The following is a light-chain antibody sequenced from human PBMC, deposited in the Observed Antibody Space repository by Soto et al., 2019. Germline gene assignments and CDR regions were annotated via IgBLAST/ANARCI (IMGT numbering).Light chain of an antibody. J-gene: IGKJ1*01. CDR3: QQTFSIPRT. CDR2: ESP. Sequence: DMQLTQSPSSLSASVGDRVTITCRASQNVRSYLNWYQQKPGKAPKLLISESPILESGVPSKFSGDGYGTDFTLTIRSLQPEDFAIYYCQQTFSIPRTFGHGTRVEIK. V-gene: IGKV1-39*01. CDR1: QNVRSY.